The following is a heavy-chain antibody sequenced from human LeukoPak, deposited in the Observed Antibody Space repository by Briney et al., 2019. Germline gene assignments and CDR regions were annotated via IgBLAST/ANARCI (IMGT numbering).Heavy chain of an antibody. CDR2: ISAYNGNT. CDR1: GYTFTSYG. V-gene: IGHV1-18*01. CDR3: AREAYCGGDCYYYFDY. D-gene: IGHD2-21*02. Sequence: GASVKVSCKASGYTFTSYGISWVRQAPGQGLEWMGWISAYNGNTNYAQKLQGRVTMTTDTSTSTAYMELRSLRSDDTAVYYCAREAYCGGDCYYYFDYWGRGTLVTVSS. J-gene: IGHJ4*02.